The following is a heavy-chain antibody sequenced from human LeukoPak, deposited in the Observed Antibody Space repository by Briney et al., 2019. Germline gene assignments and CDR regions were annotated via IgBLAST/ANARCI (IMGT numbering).Heavy chain of an antibody. CDR2: VYPDDSAA. V-gene: IGHV5-51*01. CDR1: GSRFSSFW. J-gene: IGHJ4*02. Sequence: GASLKISCQGSGSRFSSFWVGWVRQTPGKGLEWVGVVYPDDSAARYSPSFQGQITFSADKSLDTAYLQWSSLRASDTGIYFCARSRVWGDSRWAFDYWGQGTPVTVSS. D-gene: IGHD3-16*01. CDR3: ARSRVWGDSRWAFDY.